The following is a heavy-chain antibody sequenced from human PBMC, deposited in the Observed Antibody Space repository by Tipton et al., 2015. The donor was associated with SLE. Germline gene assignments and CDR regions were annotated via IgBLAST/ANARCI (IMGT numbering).Heavy chain of an antibody. D-gene: IGHD1-26*01. V-gene: IGHV4-39*07. J-gene: IGHJ4*02. CDR1: GGSISSSSYY. CDR2: IYYSGST. Sequence: TLSLTCTVSGGSISSSSYYWGWLRQPPGKGLEWIGSIYYSGSTSYNPSLKSRVTISVDTSKNQFSLKLSSVTAADTAVYYCARHPQGAQVGATYFDYWGQGTLVTVSS. CDR3: ARHPQGAQVGATYFDY.